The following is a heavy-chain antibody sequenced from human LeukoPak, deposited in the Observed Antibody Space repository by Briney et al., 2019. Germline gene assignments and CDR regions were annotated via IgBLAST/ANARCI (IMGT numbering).Heavy chain of an antibody. CDR2: INWNGDDT. V-gene: IGHV3-20*04. J-gene: IGHJ6*03. Sequence: LPGGSLRLSCAASGFTFDSYGMSWVRQAPGRGLEWVSGINWNGDDTTYADSVKGRFTISRDNAKNSLYLQINSLRAEDTAVYYCARDRGTAYYYYYMDVWGKGTTVTVSS. CDR1: GFTFDSYG. CDR3: ARDRGTAYYYYYMDV. D-gene: IGHD3-16*01.